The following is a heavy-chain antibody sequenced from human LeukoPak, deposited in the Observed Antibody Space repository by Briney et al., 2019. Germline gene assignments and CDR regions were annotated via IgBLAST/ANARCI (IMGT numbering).Heavy chain of an antibody. D-gene: IGHD3-3*01. J-gene: IGHJ4*02. CDR2: ISSSGSTI. CDR3: ARLGVPYIWSGYYTEY. CDR1: GFTFSSYA. Sequence: TPGGSLRLSCAASGFTFSSYAMSWIRQAPGKGLEWVSYISSSGSTIYYADSVKGRFTISRDNAKNSLYLQMNSLRAEDTAVYYCARLGVPYIWSGYYTEYWGQGTLVTVSS. V-gene: IGHV3-11*01.